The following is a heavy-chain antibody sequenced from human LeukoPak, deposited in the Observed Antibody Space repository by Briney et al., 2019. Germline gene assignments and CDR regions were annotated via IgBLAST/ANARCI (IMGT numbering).Heavy chain of an antibody. Sequence: GGSLRLSCAASGFTFSSYGMSWVRQAPGKGLEWVSAISGSGGSTYYADSVKGRFTISRDNSKNTLYLQMNSLRAEDTAVYHCAKEIRDGYNSGFFDYWGQGTLVTVSS. D-gene: IGHD5-24*01. CDR3: AKEIRDGYNSGFFDY. CDR2: ISGSGGST. CDR1: GFTFSSYG. V-gene: IGHV3-23*01. J-gene: IGHJ4*02.